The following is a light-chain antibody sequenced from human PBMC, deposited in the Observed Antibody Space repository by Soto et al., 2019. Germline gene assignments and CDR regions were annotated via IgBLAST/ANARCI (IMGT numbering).Light chain of an antibody. CDR3: QQYGSSPQT. V-gene: IGKV3-15*01. CDR2: GAS. Sequence: VMTQSPSTLSVSPGERVTLSCRARQSVGSNLAWYQQKPGQAPRLLIYGASTRATGMPARFSGSGSETEFTLTISRLEPEDFAVYYCQQYGSSPQTFGQGTKVDIK. J-gene: IGKJ1*01. CDR1: QSVGSN.